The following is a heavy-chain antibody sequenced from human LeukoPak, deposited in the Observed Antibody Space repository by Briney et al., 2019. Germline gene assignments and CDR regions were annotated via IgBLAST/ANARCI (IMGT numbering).Heavy chain of an antibody. CDR1: GGSVSSSSSF. CDR2: VYHSANT. CDR3: ARHYSLTGGRLSEYWFDP. D-gene: IGHD7-27*01. J-gene: IGHJ5*02. Sequence: SETLSLTCTVSGGSVSSSSSFWGWIRQPPGKDLEWIGSVYHSANTYSNPSLKSRVTISVDTSKNQLSLRLSSVTAADTAVYYCARHYSLTGGRLSEYWFDPWGQGTLVTVSS. V-gene: IGHV4-39*01.